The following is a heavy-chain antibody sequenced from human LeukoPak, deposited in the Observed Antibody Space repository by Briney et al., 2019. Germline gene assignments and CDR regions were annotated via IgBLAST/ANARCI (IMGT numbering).Heavy chain of an antibody. J-gene: IGHJ3*02. CDR2: LGTSAIDT. CDR3: WGYHYYGSGRDAFDI. V-gene: IGHV3-23*01. D-gene: IGHD3-10*01. Sequence: QPGGSLRLSCAASGFTFSSFPMGWVRQAPGKGLEWVSTLGTSAIDTYYADSVKGRFTISRDDSKNTLYLQMNSLRAEDTAVYYCWGYHYYGSGRDAFDIWGQGTLVTVSS. CDR1: GFTFSSFP.